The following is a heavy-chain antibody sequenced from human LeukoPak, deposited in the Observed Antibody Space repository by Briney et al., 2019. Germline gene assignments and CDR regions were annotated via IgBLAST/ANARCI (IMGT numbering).Heavy chain of an antibody. D-gene: IGHD1-26*01. CDR3: AIRSGSNYRGVDV. J-gene: IGHJ6*02. CDR2: TYYTGTT. CDR1: GGSISGYY. V-gene: IGHV4-59*08. Sequence: SETLSLTCTVSGGSISGYYWNWIRQPPGKGLEWIGYTYYTGTTNYNPSPKRRVTISIDTSTSQFSLTLSSVTGADTGVYYCAIRSGSNYRGVDVWGQGTKVTVPS.